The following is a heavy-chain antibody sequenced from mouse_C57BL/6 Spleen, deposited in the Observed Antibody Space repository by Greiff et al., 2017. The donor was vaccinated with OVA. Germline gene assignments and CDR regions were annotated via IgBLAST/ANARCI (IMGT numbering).Heavy chain of an antibody. J-gene: IGHJ2*01. Sequence: EVQVVESGGGLVKPGGSLKLSCASSGFTFSSYAMSWVRQTPEKRLEWVATISDGGSYTYYPDNVKGRFTISRDNAKNNLYLQMSHLKSEDTAMYYCARASRYYGSSFDYWGQGTTLTVSS. V-gene: IGHV5-4*01. CDR2: ISDGGSYT. CDR3: ARASRYYGSSFDY. CDR1: GFTFSSYA. D-gene: IGHD1-1*01.